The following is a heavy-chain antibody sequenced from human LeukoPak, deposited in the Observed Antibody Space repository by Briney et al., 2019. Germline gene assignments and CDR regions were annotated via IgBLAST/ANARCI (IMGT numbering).Heavy chain of an antibody. CDR1: GGSISSYY. Sequence: SETLSLTCTVSGGSISSYYWSWIRQPPGKGLEWIGNIYDRGSTKYNPSLKSRVTISVDTSKNQFSLRLSSATAADTAVYYCARGRTFDNWGQGTLVPVSS. J-gene: IGHJ4*02. CDR2: IYDRGST. V-gene: IGHV4-59*01. CDR3: ARGRTFDN.